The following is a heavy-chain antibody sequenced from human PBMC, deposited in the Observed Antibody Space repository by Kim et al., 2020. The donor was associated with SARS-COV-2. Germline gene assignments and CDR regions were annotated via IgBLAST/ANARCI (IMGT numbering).Heavy chain of an antibody. CDR3: ARDPNRIDY. Sequence: GGSLSLSCVGSGFTFSDVYMSWIRQAPGKGLECVSYIDGSGRVISYAASVKGRFTISRDNAKNSLFLEMNSLRAEDSAVYYCARDPNRIDYWGQGTLVTVST. J-gene: IGHJ4*02. CDR1: GFTFSDVY. V-gene: IGHV3-11*01. CDR2: IDGSGRVI.